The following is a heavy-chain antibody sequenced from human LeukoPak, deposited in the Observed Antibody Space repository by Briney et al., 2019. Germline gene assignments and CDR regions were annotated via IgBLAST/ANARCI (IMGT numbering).Heavy chain of an antibody. V-gene: IGHV3-23*01. D-gene: IGHD2-2*02. CDR1: GFTFSTSA. CDR3: AKGYRGIEAFDG. J-gene: IGHJ3*01. CDR2: ITGGGDYT. Sequence: GGSLRLSCAASGFTFSTSAMSWVRQAPGKGLEWVSAITGGGDYTYYADSVKGRFTISRDNPKNAVYLQMISLRAEDTAVYYCAKGYRGIEAFDGWGQRTMVTVSS.